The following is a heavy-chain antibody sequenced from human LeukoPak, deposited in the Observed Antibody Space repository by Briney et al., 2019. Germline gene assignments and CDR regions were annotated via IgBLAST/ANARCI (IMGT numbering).Heavy chain of an antibody. Sequence: GGSLRLSCAASGAAFSKYGMKWVRQAAGAGLEYISGISRSGDITHYAHSVKGRFTISRDNVKNTLYLQMNSLRAEDTALYYCATEGFYFWGPGTQVTVSS. CDR1: GAAFSKYG. CDR2: ISRSGDIT. CDR3: ATEGFYF. V-gene: IGHV3-23*01. J-gene: IGHJ4*02.